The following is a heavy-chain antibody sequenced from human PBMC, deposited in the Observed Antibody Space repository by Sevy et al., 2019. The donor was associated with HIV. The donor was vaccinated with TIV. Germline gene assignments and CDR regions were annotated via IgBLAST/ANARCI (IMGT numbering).Heavy chain of an antibody. V-gene: IGHV3-48*02. J-gene: IGHJ3*02. Sequence: GGSLRLSCAASGFTFSNYAIHWVRQAPGKGLEWVSYISSSSSTIYYADSVKGRFTISRDNAKNSLYLQMNSLRDEDTAVYYCARDQLNYYDSSGPQADAFDIWGQGTMVTVSS. D-gene: IGHD3-22*01. CDR2: ISSSSSTI. CDR3: ARDQLNYYDSSGPQADAFDI. CDR1: GFTFSNYA.